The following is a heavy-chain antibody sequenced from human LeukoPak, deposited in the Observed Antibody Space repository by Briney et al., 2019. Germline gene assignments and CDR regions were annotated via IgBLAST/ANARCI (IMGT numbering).Heavy chain of an antibody. Sequence: GGSLRLSCAASGFTFSSTWMHWVRQAPGKGLVWVSRIKSDGSTSYADPVKGRFTISRDNAKNTLHLQMNSLKDEDTAVYYCVRDYFFSLDPWGQGTLVTVSS. CDR3: VRDYFFSLDP. CDR1: GFTFSSTW. CDR2: IKSDGST. V-gene: IGHV3-74*01. J-gene: IGHJ5*02. D-gene: IGHD2/OR15-2a*01.